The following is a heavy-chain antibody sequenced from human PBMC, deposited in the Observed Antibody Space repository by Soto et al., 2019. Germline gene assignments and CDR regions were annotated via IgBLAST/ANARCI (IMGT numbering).Heavy chain of an antibody. CDR3: VKGEYYYDSSGYYPFDY. Sequence: PWGAPRLSCSASGFTFSIYAMHWVRQAPGKGLEYVSSISTNGGSTHYADSVKGRFTISRDNSKNTQYLQMSSLRADDTAVYYCVKGEYYYDSSGYYPFDYWGQGTLVTVSS. CDR1: GFTFSIYA. V-gene: IGHV3-64D*06. CDR2: ISTNGGST. D-gene: IGHD3-22*01. J-gene: IGHJ4*02.